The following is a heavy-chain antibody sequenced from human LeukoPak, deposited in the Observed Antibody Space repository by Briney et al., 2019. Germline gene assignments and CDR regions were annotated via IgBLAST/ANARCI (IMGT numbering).Heavy chain of an antibody. J-gene: IGHJ4*02. CDR1: GGSNSSSSDY. V-gene: IGHV4-39*01. CDR3: ARGRSGSGYYLFDS. CDR2: IYYSGST. D-gene: IGHD3-22*01. Sequence: SETLSLTCTVSGGSNSSSSDYWGWIRQPPGKGLEWVANIYYSGSTYYNPSLKSRVTISVDTSKNQFSLKLSSVTAADTAVYYCARGRSGSGYYLFDSWGQGTLVTVSS.